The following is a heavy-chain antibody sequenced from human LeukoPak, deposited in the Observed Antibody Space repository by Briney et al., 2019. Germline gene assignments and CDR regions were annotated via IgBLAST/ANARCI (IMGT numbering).Heavy chain of an antibody. J-gene: IGHJ4*02. V-gene: IGHV3-23*01. CDR2: ISESGGGT. CDR3: AHGLVIPNY. D-gene: IGHD3/OR15-3a*01. Sequence: GGSLRLSCAASGFTFSSYAMNWVRQAPGKGLEWVSSISESGGGTYYADSVKGRFTISRDNSKNTLYLQMHSLRAEDTAIYFCAHGLVIPNYWGQGTLVTVSS. CDR1: GFTFSSYA.